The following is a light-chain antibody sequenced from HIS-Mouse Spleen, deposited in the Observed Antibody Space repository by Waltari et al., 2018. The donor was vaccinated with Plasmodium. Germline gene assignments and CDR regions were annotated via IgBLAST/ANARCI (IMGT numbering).Light chain of an antibody. V-gene: IGKV3-15*01. CDR3: QQYNNWSFT. CDR2: GAS. CDR1: KSVSSN. J-gene: IGKJ3*01. Sequence: EIVMTQSPATLYVSTGERATLYCRASKSVSSNLAWYQQKPGQAPRLLIYGASTRATGIPARFSGSGSGTEFTLTISSLQSEDFAVYYCQQYNNWSFTFGPGTKVDIK.